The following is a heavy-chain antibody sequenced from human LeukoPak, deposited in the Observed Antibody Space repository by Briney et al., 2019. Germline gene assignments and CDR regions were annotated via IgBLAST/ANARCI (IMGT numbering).Heavy chain of an antibody. D-gene: IGHD2-2*01. J-gene: IGHJ4*02. V-gene: IGHV1-69*13. CDR1: GGTFSSYA. CDR2: IIPIFGTA. Sequence: SVKVSCKASGGTFSSYAISWVRQAPGQGLEWTGGIIPIFGTANYAQKFQGRVTITADESTSTAYMELSSLRSEDTAVYYCARDPPRYCSSTSCPDYFDYWGQGTLVTVSS. CDR3: ARDPPRYCSSTSCPDYFDY.